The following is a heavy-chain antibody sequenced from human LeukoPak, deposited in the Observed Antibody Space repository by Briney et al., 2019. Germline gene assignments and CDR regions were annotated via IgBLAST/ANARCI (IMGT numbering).Heavy chain of an antibody. J-gene: IGHJ5*02. D-gene: IGHD4-11*01. V-gene: IGHV3-23*01. CDR1: GYTFSSYA. CDR3: AKGLQGYSSSWFDP. CDR2: ISGSGGST. Sequence: PGGSLRLSCAASGYTFSSYAMSWVRQAPGKGLEWVSGISGSGGSTYYADSVKGRFTMSRDNSKNTLYLQMNSLRAEDTAVYYCAKGLQGYSSSWFDPWGQGTLVTVSS.